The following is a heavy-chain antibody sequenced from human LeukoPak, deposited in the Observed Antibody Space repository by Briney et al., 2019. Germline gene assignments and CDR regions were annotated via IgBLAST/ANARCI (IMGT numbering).Heavy chain of an antibody. J-gene: IGHJ4*02. V-gene: IGHV3-21*04. CDR2: ISSSSSYI. CDR3: AREGNSNSHLDF. CDR1: GFTFSSYS. Sequence: GGSLRLSCAASGFTFSSYSINWVRQAPGKGLEWVSSISSSSSYIYYADSVKGRFTISRDNAKNSLYLQMNSLRAEDTAVYYCAREGNSNSHLDFWGQGTLVTVSS. D-gene: IGHD4-23*01.